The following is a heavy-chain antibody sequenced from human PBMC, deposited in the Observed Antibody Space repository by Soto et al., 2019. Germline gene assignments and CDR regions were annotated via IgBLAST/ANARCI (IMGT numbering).Heavy chain of an antibody. CDR3: ARDRVVVVAATRDSWFDP. D-gene: IGHD2-15*01. CDR1: GGSISSYY. CDR2: IYTSGST. V-gene: IGHV4-4*07. Sequence: SETLSLTCTVSGGSISSYYWSWIRQPAGKGLEWIGRIYTSGSTNYNPSLKSRVTMSVDTSKNQFFLKLSSVTAADTAVYYCARDRVVVVAATRDSWFDPWGQGTLVTVSS. J-gene: IGHJ5*02.